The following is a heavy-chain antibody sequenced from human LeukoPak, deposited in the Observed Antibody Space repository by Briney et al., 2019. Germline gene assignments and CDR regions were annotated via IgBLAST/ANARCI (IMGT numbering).Heavy chain of an antibody. Sequence: GGSLRLSCAASGFTFSNAWMSWVRQAPGKGLEWVGRIKSKTDGGTTDYAAPVKGRFTISRDDSKNTLYLQMNSLKTEDTAVYYRTTQTSLYCGGDCYSGFQHWGQGTLVTVSS. CDR2: IKSKTDGGTT. J-gene: IGHJ1*01. CDR1: GFTFSNAW. CDR3: TTQTSLYCGGDCYSGFQH. D-gene: IGHD2-21*02. V-gene: IGHV3-15*01.